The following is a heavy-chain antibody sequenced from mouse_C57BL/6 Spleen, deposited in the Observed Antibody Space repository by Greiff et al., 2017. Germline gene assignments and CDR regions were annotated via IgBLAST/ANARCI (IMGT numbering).Heavy chain of an antibody. CDR1: GYTFTSYW. D-gene: IGHD4-1*01. V-gene: IGHV1-69*01. J-gene: IGHJ2*01. CDR2: IDPSDSYT. CDR3: ARRLGRDYFDY. Sequence: QVQLQQPGAELVMPGASVKLSCKASGYTFTSYWMHWVKQRPGQGLEWIGEIDPSDSYTNYNQKFKGKSTLTGDKSSSTAYMQLSSLTSEDSAVYYCARRLGRDYFDYWGQGTTLTVSS.